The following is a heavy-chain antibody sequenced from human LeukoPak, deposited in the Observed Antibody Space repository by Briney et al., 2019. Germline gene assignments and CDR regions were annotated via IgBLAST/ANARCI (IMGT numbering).Heavy chain of an antibody. CDR3: ARDQAATNTQVRFCLD. CDR1: GYTFTSYG. V-gene: IGHV1-18*01. CDR2: ISAYNGNT. Sequence: ASVKVSCKASGYTFTSYGISWVRQAPGQGLEWMGWISAYNGNTNFAQKLQGRVTMTTDTSTSTAYMDLRSLRSDDTAVYYCARDQAATNTQVRFCLDWGQETLVTVSS. J-gene: IGHJ4*02. D-gene: IGHD3-9*01.